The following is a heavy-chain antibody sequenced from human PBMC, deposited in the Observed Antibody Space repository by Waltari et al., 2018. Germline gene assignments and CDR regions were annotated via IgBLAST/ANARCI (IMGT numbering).Heavy chain of an antibody. J-gene: IGHJ4*02. Sequence: GGLVQPGGSLRLSCAASGFTFSSYTMSWVRQAPGKGLEWVSAIGAGAGSTYYADSVKGRFTISRDNSKNTLYLQMNSLRAEDTAVYFCAKERSVDTTMAYYFDSWGQGTLVTVSS. CDR1: GFTFSSYT. CDR3: AKERSVDTTMAYYFDS. V-gene: IGHV3-23*01. D-gene: IGHD5-18*01. CDR2: IGAGAGST.